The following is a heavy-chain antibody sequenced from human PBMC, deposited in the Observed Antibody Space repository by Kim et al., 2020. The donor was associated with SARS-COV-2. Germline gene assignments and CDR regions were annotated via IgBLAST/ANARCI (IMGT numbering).Heavy chain of an antibody. Sequence: SVKVSCKASGGTFSSYAISWVRQAPGQGLEWMGRIIPILGIANYAQKFQGRVTITADKSTSTAYMELSSLRSEDTAVYYCARASDIVVVQAAINWFDPWGQGTLVTVSS. D-gene: IGHD2-2*01. V-gene: IGHV1-69*04. CDR2: IIPILGIA. CDR3: ARASDIVVVQAAINWFDP. CDR1: GGTFSSYA. J-gene: IGHJ5*02.